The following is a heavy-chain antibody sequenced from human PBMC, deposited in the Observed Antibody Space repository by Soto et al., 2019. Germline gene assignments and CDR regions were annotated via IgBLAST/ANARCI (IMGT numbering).Heavy chain of an antibody. CDR3: VQSRCGGDCLRSYSSHSDYGLDV. J-gene: IGHJ6*02. CDR2: IYWDDDK. D-gene: IGHD2-21*02. Sequence: QITLKESGPTLVKPTQTLTLTCTFPGFSFSSIGEGVGWIRQPPGKALEWLALIYWDDDKRYSPSLKSRLTITTDTSKNQVVLTMTNMDPVDTATYYCVQSRCGGDCLRSYSSHSDYGLDVWGQGTTVTVSS. CDR1: GFSFSSIGEG. V-gene: IGHV2-5*02.